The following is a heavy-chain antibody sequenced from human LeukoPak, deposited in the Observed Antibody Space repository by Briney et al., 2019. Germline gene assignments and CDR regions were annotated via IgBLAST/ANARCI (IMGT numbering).Heavy chain of an antibody. CDR1: GFTFSSYA. CDR3: AKGASSSRQYYMDV. Sequence: GGSLRLSCAASGFTFSSYAMSWVRQAPGKGLEWVSTITGSGDSTYYADSMKGRFTISRDNSKNTLYLQMNSLRAEDTAVYYCAKGASSSRQYYMDVWGKGTTVTVSS. CDR2: ITGSGDST. V-gene: IGHV3-23*01. J-gene: IGHJ6*03. D-gene: IGHD6-6*01.